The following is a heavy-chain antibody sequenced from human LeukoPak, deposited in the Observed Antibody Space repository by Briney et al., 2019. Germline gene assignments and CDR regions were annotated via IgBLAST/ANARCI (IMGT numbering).Heavy chain of an antibody. CDR2: INPNSGGT. CDR1: GYTFTGDN. V-gene: IGHV1-2*02. CDR3: ARVGRSHGDYPLDY. J-gene: IGHJ4*02. D-gene: IGHD4-17*01. Sequence: ASVKVSCKASGYTFTGDNMHWVRQAPGQGLEWMGWINPNSGGTNYAQKFQGRATMTRDTSISTAYMELSRLRSDDTAVYYCARVGRSHGDYPLDYWGQGTLVTVSS.